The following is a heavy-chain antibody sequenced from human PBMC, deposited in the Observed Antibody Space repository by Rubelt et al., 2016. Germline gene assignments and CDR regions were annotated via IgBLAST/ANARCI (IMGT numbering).Heavy chain of an antibody. J-gene: IGHJ2*01. Sequence: GKGLEWIGRVKTMREAGTTDCAAPAKGRFTISRDNAENSFFLQMDSLRAEDTAVYFCAKSGLSGDPNNGYWYFDLWGRGTLVTVSS. D-gene: IGHD7-27*01. CDR2: VKTMREAGTT. V-gene: IGHV3-15*01. CDR3: AKSGLSGDPNNGYWYFDL.